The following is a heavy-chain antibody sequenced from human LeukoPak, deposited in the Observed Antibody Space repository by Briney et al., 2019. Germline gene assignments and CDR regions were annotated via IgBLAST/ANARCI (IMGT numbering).Heavy chain of an antibody. CDR2: IYYSGST. V-gene: IGHV4-31*03. CDR1: GGSISSGGYY. CDR3: VVERTLDAFDI. D-gene: IGHD1-1*01. J-gene: IGHJ3*02. Sequence: SQTLSLTCTVSGGSISSGGYYWSWIRQHPGTGLEWIGYIYYSGSTYYNPSLKSRVTISVDTSKNQFSLKLSSVTAADTAVYYCVVERTLDAFDIWGQGTMVTVSS.